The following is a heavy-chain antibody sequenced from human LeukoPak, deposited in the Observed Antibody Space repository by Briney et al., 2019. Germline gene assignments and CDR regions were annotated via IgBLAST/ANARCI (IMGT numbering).Heavy chain of an antibody. CDR3: AKDHGSGWFYFDY. D-gene: IGHD6-19*01. CDR1: GVTLSNYA. CDR2: ISSSGSGGNT. Sequence: GGSLRLSCVASGVTLSNYAMSWARQAPGKGLEWVSGISSSGSGGNTYYADSVKGRFTISRDNSKNTLYLQMNSLRAEDTAVYYCAKDHGSGWFYFDYWGQGTLVTVSS. V-gene: IGHV3-23*01. J-gene: IGHJ4*02.